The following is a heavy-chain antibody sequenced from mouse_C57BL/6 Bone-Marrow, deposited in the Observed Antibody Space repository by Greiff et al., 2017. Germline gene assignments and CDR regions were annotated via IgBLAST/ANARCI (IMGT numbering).Heavy chain of an antibody. J-gene: IGHJ1*03. CDR3: ARHGFDYDGDWYFDV. Sequence: EVQGVESGGGLVQPGWSLKLSCAASGFTFSDYYMYWVRQTPEKRLAWVAYISNGGGSTYYPDTVKGRFTISRDNAKNTLYLQMSRLKSEDTAMYYCARHGFDYDGDWYFDVWGTGTTVTVSS. CDR2: ISNGGGST. CDR1: GFTFSDYY. V-gene: IGHV5-12*01. D-gene: IGHD2-4*01.